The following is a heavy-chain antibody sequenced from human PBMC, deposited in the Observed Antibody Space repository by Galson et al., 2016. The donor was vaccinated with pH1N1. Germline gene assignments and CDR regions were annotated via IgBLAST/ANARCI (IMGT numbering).Heavy chain of an antibody. D-gene: IGHD6-19*01. CDR1: GFPLSGRGMS. CDR3: ARTKTRGGWAFEI. Sequence: LEKPTQTLTLTCTFSGFPLSGRGMSVSWLRQPPGKALEWLSRLDWDVDKFYSTSLQTRLTISKPTSNNQLVLTMTNMDPVDTATYYCARTKTRGGWAFEIWGQGTIITVSS. CDR2: LDWDVDK. J-gene: IGHJ3*02. V-gene: IGHV2-70*16.